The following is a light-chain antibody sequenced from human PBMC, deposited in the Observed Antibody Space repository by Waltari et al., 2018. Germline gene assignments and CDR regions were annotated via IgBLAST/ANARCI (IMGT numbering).Light chain of an antibody. CDR2: WAS. J-gene: IGKJ2*01. Sequence: DIVMTQSPDSLAVSLGERATINCKSSQTVLYSSNNKNYLAWYQQKPGQPPKLLLYWASTRIFGVPHRFSGSGSGTDFTLTINSLQAEDVAVYYCQQYYSTPTFGQGTKLEIK. V-gene: IGKV4-1*01. CDR1: QTVLYSSNNKNY. CDR3: QQYYSTPT.